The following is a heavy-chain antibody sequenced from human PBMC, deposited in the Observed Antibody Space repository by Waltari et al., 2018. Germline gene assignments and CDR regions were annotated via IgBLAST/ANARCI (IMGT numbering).Heavy chain of an antibody. V-gene: IGHV1-18*01. J-gene: IGHJ4*02. CDR2: ISAYNGNT. D-gene: IGHD2-2*01. Sequence: QVQLVQSGAEVKKPGASVKVSCKASGYTFTSYGISWVRQAPGQGLEWMGWISAYNGNTNYAQKLQGRVTMTTDTSTSTAYMELRSLRSDDTAVYYCARDLRVRGDIVVVPAASVIRGLGYWGQGTLVTVSS. CDR3: ARDLRVRGDIVVVPAASVIRGLGY. CDR1: GYTFTSYG.